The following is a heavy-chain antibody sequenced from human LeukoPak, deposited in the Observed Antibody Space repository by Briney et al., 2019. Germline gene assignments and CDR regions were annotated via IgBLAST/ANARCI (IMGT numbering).Heavy chain of an antibody. CDR1: AGTFSSYA. V-gene: IGHV1-69*01. J-gene: IGHJ6*03. CDR2: IIPIFGTA. Sequence: SVKVSCKASAGTFSSYAISWVRQAPGQGLEWMGGIIPIFGTANYAQKFQGRVTITADESTSTAYMELSSLRSEDTAVYYCATTWWGSSSLYYYYSYMHVWAKGTTVTVSS. D-gene: IGHD6-6*01. CDR3: ATTWWGSSSLYYYYSYMHV.